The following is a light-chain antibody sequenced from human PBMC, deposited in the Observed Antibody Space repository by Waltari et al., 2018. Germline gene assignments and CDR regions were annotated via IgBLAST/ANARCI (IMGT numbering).Light chain of an antibody. CDR1: ALPKQY. V-gene: IGLV3-25*03. Sequence: SYELTQPPSLSVSPGQTARIPCSADALPKQYGYWYQQKPGQAPVLLIYRDTQRPSGIPERFSGSSSGTTVSLTIRGVQAEDEADYYCQSTDTKSVIFGGGTKLTVL. CDR2: RDT. J-gene: IGLJ2*01. CDR3: QSTDTKSVI.